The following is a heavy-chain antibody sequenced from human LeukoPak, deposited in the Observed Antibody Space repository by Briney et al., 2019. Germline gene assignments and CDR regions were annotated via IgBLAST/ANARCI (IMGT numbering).Heavy chain of an antibody. Sequence: ASVKVSCKVSGYMFTELPIHWVRQTPAKGLEWMGGFDPADGEPVYAQNFKDRLTMTEDTSTETAYMNLRSLGSEDTAVYYCAAGPDCSSTSYLFEFWGQGTLVTVSS. CDR3: AAGPDCSSTSYLFEF. CDR1: GYMFTELP. D-gene: IGHD2-2*01. CDR2: FDPADGEP. J-gene: IGHJ4*02. V-gene: IGHV1-24*01.